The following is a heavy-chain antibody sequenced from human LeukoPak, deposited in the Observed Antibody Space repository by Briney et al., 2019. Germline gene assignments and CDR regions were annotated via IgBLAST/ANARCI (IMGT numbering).Heavy chain of an antibody. D-gene: IGHD3-9*01. Sequence: GGSLRLSCAASGFTFSDYYMSWIRQAPGKGLEWVSYISRSGSTIYYADSVEGRFTISRDNAKKSLYLQMNSLRAEDTAVYYCAGEDYNILTGPGPGAFDVWGQGTVVTVSS. CDR1: GFTFSDYY. CDR2: ISRSGSTI. V-gene: IGHV3-11*04. J-gene: IGHJ3*01. CDR3: AGEDYNILTGPGPGAFDV.